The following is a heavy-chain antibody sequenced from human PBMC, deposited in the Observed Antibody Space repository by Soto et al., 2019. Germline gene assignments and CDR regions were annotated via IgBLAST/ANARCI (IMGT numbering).Heavy chain of an antibody. D-gene: IGHD3-22*01. CDR2: IHWNDDK. J-gene: IGHJ5*02. V-gene: IGHV2-5*01. Sequence: GPTLVNPTQTLTLTCSFSGFSLSVYGVRVIWFRQPPGETLVWLALIHWNDDKRYSPYLKSRLTITKDTSKNQVVLTLTNLDPLDTGTYFCAHTKDSSGFLTSWGQGILVTVSS. CDR1: GFSLSVYGVR. CDR3: AHTKDSSGFLTS.